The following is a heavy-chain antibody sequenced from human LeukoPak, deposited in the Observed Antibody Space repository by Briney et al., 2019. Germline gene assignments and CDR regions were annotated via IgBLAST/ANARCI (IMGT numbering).Heavy chain of an antibody. CDR2: IYTSGST. D-gene: IGHD3-3*01. CDR1: GGSISSSSYY. CDR3: ARASRFLHFDY. Sequence: SETLSLTCTVSGGSISSSSYYWGWIRQPPGKGLEWIGSIYTSGSTYYNPSLKSRVTISVDTSKNQFSLKLSSVTAADTAVYYCARASRFLHFDYWGQGTLVTVSS. J-gene: IGHJ4*02. V-gene: IGHV4-39*07.